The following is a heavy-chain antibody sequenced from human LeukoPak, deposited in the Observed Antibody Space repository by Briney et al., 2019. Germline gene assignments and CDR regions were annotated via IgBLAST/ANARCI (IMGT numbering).Heavy chain of an antibody. J-gene: IGHJ4*02. CDR2: VRFDTSQI. Sequence: GGSLRLSCATSGVTFSKYSMQWVRQAPGKGLEWVAFVRFDTSQIYYADSVKGRFTISSDNSKSTLYLQMDSLRAEDTAVYYCAKDTLRSAEGYFWGQGILVTVSS. D-gene: IGHD3-22*01. CDR1: GVTFSKYS. V-gene: IGHV3-30*02. CDR3: AKDTLRSAEGYF.